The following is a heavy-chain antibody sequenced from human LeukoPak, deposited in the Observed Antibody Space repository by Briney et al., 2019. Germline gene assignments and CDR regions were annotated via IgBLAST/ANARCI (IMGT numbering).Heavy chain of an antibody. D-gene: IGHD6-19*01. Sequence: GGSLRLSCAASGFTFSSYSMNWVRQAPGKGLEWVANIKQDGSEKYYVDSVKGRFTISRDNAKNSLYLQMNSLRAEDTAVYYCARHSSGWYYYYYYMDVWGKGTTVTVSS. CDR2: IKQDGSEK. CDR3: ARHSSGWYYYYYYMDV. J-gene: IGHJ6*03. CDR1: GFTFSSYS. V-gene: IGHV3-7*01.